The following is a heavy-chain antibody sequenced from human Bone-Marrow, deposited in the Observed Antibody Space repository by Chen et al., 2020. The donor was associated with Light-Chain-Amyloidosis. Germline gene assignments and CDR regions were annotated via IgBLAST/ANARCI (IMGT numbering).Heavy chain of an antibody. J-gene: IGHJ4*02. CDR3: ARYSSVWLHFDY. D-gene: IGHD6-19*01. CDR2: IRYDGSNK. Sequence: QVQLVESGGGVVQPGGSLRLYCAASGFTFSSYDMHWVRQAPGKGLEWVAFIRYDGSNKYYADSVKGRFTISRDNSKNTLYLQMNSLRAEDTAVYYCARYSSVWLHFDYWGQGTLVTVSS. CDR1: GFTFSSYD. V-gene: IGHV3-30*02.